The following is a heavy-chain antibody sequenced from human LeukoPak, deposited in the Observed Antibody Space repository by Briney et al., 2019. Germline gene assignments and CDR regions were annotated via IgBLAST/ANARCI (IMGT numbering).Heavy chain of an antibody. D-gene: IGHD5/OR15-5a*01. CDR1: GFTVSSNY. CDR2: INHSGST. V-gene: IGHV4-34*01. Sequence: PGGSLRLSCAASGFTVSSNYMNWVRQPPGKGLEWIGEINHSGSTNYNPSLKSRVTISVDTSKNQVSLKLSSVTAADTAVYYCAKGLGLYYYYGMDVWGQGTTVTVSS. CDR3: AKGLGLYYYYGMDV. J-gene: IGHJ6*02.